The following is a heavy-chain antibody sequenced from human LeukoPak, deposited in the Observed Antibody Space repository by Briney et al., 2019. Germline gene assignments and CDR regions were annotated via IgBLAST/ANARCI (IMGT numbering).Heavy chain of an antibody. D-gene: IGHD2-2*01. CDR3: ATDHCSSTSCDY. CDR1: GGSISSSSYY. J-gene: IGHJ4*02. V-gene: IGHV4-39*07. CDR2: IYYSGST. Sequence: SETLSLTCTVSGGSISSSSYYWGWIRQPPGKGLEWIGSIYYSGSTYYNPSLKSRVTISVDTSQNQFSLKLSSVTAADTAVYYCATDHCSSTSCDYWGQGTLVTVSS.